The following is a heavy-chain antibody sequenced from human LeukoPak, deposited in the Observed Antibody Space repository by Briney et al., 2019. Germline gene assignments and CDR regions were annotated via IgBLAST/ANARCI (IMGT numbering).Heavy chain of an antibody. CDR1: GFTFSSYA. Sequence: GGSLRLLCAASGFTFSSYAMNWVRQAPGKGLEYVSAISSNGGSTYYANSVKGRFTISRDNSKNTLYLQMGSLRAEDMAVYYCARSRYLVGDVWGKGTTVTVSS. CDR2: ISSNGGST. V-gene: IGHV3-64*01. J-gene: IGHJ6*04. D-gene: IGHD2-8*02. CDR3: ARSRYLVGDV.